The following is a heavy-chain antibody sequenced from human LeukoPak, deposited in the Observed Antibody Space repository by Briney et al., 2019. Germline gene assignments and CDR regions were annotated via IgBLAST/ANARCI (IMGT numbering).Heavy chain of an antibody. Sequence: SETLSLTCAVYGGSFSGYYWSWIRQPPGRGLEWIGEINHSGSTTYNPSLKSRVTISVDTSKNQFSLKPSSGTAADTAVYYCARLCVGGNRIDYWGQGTLVTVSS. V-gene: IGHV4-34*01. CDR2: INHSGST. CDR3: ARLCVGGNRIDY. D-gene: IGHD2-2*01. CDR1: GGSFSGYY. J-gene: IGHJ4*02.